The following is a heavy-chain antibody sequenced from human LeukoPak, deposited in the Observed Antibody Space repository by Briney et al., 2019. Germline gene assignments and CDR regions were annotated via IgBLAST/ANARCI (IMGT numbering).Heavy chain of an antibody. CDR1: GFTFSSYA. CDR2: ISYDGSNK. CDR3: AREEAVAGTWPIGFDY. J-gene: IGHJ4*02. Sequence: PGGSLRLSCAASGFTFSSYAMHWVRQAPGKGLEWVAVISYDGSNKYYADSVKGRFTISRDNSKNTLYLQMNSLRAEDTAVYYCAREEAVAGTWPIGFDYWGQGTLVTVSS. V-gene: IGHV3-30*04. D-gene: IGHD6-19*01.